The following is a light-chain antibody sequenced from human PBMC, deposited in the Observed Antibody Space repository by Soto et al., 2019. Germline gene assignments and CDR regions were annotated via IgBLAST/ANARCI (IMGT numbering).Light chain of an antibody. CDR1: SSDVGGYNY. CDR2: EVI. Sequence: QSALTQPASVSGSPGQAITISCTGTSSDVGGYNYVSWYQQHPHKAPKLIIYEVIDRPSGISNRFSGSKSGNTASLTISGLQAEDEADYYCTSYTISNSWVFGGGTKVTVL. V-gene: IGLV2-14*01. CDR3: TSYTISNSWV. J-gene: IGLJ3*02.